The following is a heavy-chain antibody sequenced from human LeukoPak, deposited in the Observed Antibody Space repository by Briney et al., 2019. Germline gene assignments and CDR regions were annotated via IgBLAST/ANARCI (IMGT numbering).Heavy chain of an antibody. CDR3: AICSGWFGWFDP. CDR2: INPNSGGT. J-gene: IGHJ5*02. V-gene: IGHV1-2*02. Sequence: ASVKVSCKASGYTFTGYYMHWVRQAPGQGLEWMGWINPNSGGTNYAQKFQGRVTVTRDTSISTAYMELSRLRSDDTAVYYCAICSGWFGWFDPWGQGTLVTVSS. D-gene: IGHD6-19*01. CDR1: GYTFTGYY.